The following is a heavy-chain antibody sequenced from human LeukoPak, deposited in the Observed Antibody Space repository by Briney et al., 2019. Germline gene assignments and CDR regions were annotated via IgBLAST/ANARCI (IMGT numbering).Heavy chain of an antibody. D-gene: IGHD6-13*01. J-gene: IGHJ4*02. V-gene: IGHV4-39*01. CDR2: IYYSGST. Sequence: SETLSLTCTVSGGSISSYYWGWIRQPPGKGLEWIGSIYYSGSTYYNPSLKSRVTISVDTSKNQFSLKLSSVTAADTAVYYCARRIAAAGNYFDYWGQGTLVTVSS. CDR3: ARRIAAAGNYFDY. CDR1: GGSISSYY.